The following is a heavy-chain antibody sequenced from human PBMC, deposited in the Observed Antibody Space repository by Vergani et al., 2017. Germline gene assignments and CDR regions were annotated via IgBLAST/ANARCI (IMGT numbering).Heavy chain of an antibody. V-gene: IGHV1-2*02. CDR3: AIDYDYVWGSYPRKPLDY. CDR1: GYTFTGYY. J-gene: IGHJ4*02. D-gene: IGHD3-16*01. Sequence: QVQLVQSGAEVKKPGASVKVSCKASGYTFTGYYMHWVRQAPGQGLEWMGWINPNSGGTNYAQKFQGRVTMTRDTSISTAYMERSRLRSDDTAVYYCAIDYDYVWGSYPRKPLDYWGQGTLVTVSS. CDR2: INPNSGGT.